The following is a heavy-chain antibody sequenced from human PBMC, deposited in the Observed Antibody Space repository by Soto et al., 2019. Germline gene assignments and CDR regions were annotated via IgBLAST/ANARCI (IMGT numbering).Heavy chain of an antibody. J-gene: IGHJ4*02. CDR1: GGSISSSNW. CDR2: IYHSGST. Sequence: SETLSLTCAVSGGSISSSNWWSWVRQPPGKGLEWIGEIYHSGSTNYNPSLKSRVTISVDKSKNQFSLKLSSVTAADTAVYYCVVQTCSSTSCYFDYWGQGTLVTVS. V-gene: IGHV4-4*02. CDR3: VVQTCSSTSCYFDY. D-gene: IGHD2-2*01.